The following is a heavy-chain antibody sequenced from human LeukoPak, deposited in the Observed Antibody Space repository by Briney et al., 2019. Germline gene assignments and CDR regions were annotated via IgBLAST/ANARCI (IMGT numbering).Heavy chain of an antibody. CDR3: ARDGPHEYYYGMDV. CDR1: GGSISSSSYY. CDR2: IYYSGST. V-gene: IGHV4-39*02. J-gene: IGHJ6*02. Sequence: SETLSLTCTVSGGSISSSSYYWGWIRQPPGKGLEWIGSIYYSGSTYYNPSLKSRVTISVDTSKNQFSLKLSSVTAADTAVYYCARDGPHEYYYGMDVWGQGTTVTVSS.